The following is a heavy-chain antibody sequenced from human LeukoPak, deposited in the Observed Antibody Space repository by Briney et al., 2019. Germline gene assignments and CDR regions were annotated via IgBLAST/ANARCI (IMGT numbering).Heavy chain of an antibody. CDR3: ATPYPREYCSSTTCYFNY. CDR1: GYSFNSYW. V-gene: IGHV5-51*01. CDR2: IYPGDSDT. D-gene: IGHD2-2*01. J-gene: IGHJ4*02. Sequence: GESLKIPCKGSGYSFNSYWIGWVRQMPGKGLEWMGIIYPGDSDTRYSPSFQGQVTISADKSISTTYLQWSSLKASDTAMYYCATPYPREYCSSTTCYFNYWGQGTLVTVSS.